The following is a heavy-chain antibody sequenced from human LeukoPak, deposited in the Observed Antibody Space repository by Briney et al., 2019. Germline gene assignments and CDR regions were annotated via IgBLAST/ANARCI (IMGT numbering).Heavy chain of an antibody. D-gene: IGHD3-22*01. CDR1: GNTFSSYA. J-gene: IGHJ4*02. Sequence: SVKVSCKASGNTFSSYAINWVRQAPGQGLEWMGGIIPLFGTANYAQNFQGRVTITADESTSTAYMELSSLRSEDTAVYYCARDLRDSSGYYDGYYFDYWGQGTLATVSS. V-gene: IGHV1-69*13. CDR3: ARDLRDSSGYYDGYYFDY. CDR2: IIPLFGTA.